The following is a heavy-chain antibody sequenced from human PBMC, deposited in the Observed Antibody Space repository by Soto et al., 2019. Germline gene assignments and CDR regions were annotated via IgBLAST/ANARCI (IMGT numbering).Heavy chain of an antibody. CDR2: ISWNSGSI. Sequence: EVQLVESGGGLVQPGRSLRLSCAASGFTFDDYAMHWVRQAPGKGLEWVSGISWNSGSIGYADSVKGRFTISRDNAKNSLYLQMNSLRAEDTALSYCAKDMNYYGSGKGTFDYWGQGTLVTVSS. CDR3: AKDMNYYGSGKGTFDY. CDR1: GFTFDDYA. V-gene: IGHV3-9*01. J-gene: IGHJ4*02. D-gene: IGHD3-10*01.